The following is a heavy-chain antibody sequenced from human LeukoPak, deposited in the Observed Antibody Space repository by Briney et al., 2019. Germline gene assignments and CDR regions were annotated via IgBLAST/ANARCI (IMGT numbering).Heavy chain of an antibody. D-gene: IGHD3-3*02. J-gene: IGHJ6*02. CDR3: ARGPHLAEGYYYYGMDV. V-gene: IGHV3-7*01. CDR1: GFTFSSYW. Sequence: GGSLRLSRAASGFTFSSYWMSWVRQAPGKGLEWVANIKQDGSEKYYVDSVKGRFTISRDNAKNSLYLQMNSLRAEDTAVYYCARGPHLAEGYYYYGMDVWGQGTTVTVSS. CDR2: IKQDGSEK.